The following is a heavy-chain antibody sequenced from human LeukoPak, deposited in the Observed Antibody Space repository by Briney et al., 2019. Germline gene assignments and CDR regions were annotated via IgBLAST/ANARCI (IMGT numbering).Heavy chain of an antibody. CDR3: VRDRELTY. D-gene: IGHD3-10*01. CDR1: DGSISIYY. CDR2: IYNSGSST. J-gene: IGHJ4*02. Sequence: PAETLSLTCTVSDGSISIYYWNWIRQPPGKGLEWIGYIYNSGSSTIYNPSLQSRVTISVDMSKNQFSLRLSSVTAADTAVYFCVRDRELTYWGQGTLVTVSS. V-gene: IGHV4-59*01.